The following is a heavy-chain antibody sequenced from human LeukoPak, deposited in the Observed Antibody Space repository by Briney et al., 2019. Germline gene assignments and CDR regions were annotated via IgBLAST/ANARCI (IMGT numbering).Heavy chain of an antibody. Sequence: SVKVSCKASGYTFTSYDINWVRQATGQGLEWMGWMNPNSGNTGYAQKFQGRVTMTRNTSISTAYMELSSLRSEDTAVYYCARGRDCSGGSCYSYWFDPWGQGTLVTVSS. D-gene: IGHD2-15*01. CDR2: MNPNSGNT. CDR3: ARGRDCSGGSCYSYWFDP. V-gene: IGHV1-8*01. CDR1: GYTFTSYD. J-gene: IGHJ5*02.